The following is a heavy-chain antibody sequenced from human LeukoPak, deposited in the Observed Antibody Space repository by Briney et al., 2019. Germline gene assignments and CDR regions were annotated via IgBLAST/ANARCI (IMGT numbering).Heavy chain of an antibody. CDR1: GGTFSSYA. D-gene: IGHD2-8*01. CDR2: IIPILGTA. Sequence: GASVKVSCKASGGTFSSYAISWVRQAPGQGLEWMGRIIPILGTANYAQKFQGRVTITTDESTSTAYMELSSLRFEDTAVYYCAREVVLILGRRGWFDPWGQGTLVTVSS. CDR3: AREVVLILGRRGWFDP. V-gene: IGHV1-69*11. J-gene: IGHJ5*02.